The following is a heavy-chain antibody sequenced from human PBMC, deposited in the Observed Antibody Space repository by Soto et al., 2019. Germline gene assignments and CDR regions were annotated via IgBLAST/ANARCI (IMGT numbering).Heavy chain of an antibody. D-gene: IGHD3-3*01. CDR1: GGSISSGDYS. J-gene: IGHJ5*02. CDR3: ARGVTVFGLVSRFWFDP. CDR2: IYNSGIT. Sequence: PSETLSLTCTVSGGSISSGDYSWSWVRQSPWKGLEWIGHIYNSGITHYNPSLKSRVVISIDTSRNQFSLRLNSLTAADRAVYFCARGVTVFGLVSRFWFDPWGQGTVVTVSS. V-gene: IGHV4-30-4*01.